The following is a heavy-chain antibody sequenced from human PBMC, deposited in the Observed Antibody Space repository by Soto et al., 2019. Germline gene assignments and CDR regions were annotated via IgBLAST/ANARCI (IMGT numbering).Heavy chain of an antibody. CDR1: GFSLSTHEVG. Sequence: SGPTLVNPTQTLTLTCSFSGFSLSTHEVGVVWIRQPPGKALEWPALIYWNDDARYSPSLKNRLTITKDTSKNQVVLTMTNMDPVDTATYYCVHDGKLGYTGYDRFDYWGQGILVTVSS. D-gene: IGHD5-12*01. V-gene: IGHV2-5*01. J-gene: IGHJ4*02. CDR3: VHDGKLGYTGYDRFDY. CDR2: IYWNDDA.